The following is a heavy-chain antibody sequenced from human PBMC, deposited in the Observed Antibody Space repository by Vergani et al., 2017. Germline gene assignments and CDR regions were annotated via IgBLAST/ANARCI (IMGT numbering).Heavy chain of an antibody. Sequence: QVQLVQSGAEVKKPGASVKVSCKASGYTFTGYYMHWVRQAPGQGLEWMGWINPNSGGTNYAQKFQGRVTMTRDTSISTAYMELSRLRSDDTAVYYCARGGYYYGSGSPLYYFGYWGQGTLVTVSS. CDR1: GYTFTGYY. CDR2: INPNSGGT. CDR3: ARGGYYYGSGSPLYYFGY. J-gene: IGHJ4*02. D-gene: IGHD3-10*01. V-gene: IGHV1-2*02.